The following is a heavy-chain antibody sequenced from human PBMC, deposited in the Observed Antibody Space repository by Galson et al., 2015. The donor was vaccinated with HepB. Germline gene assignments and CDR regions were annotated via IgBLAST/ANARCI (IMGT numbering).Heavy chain of an antibody. Sequence: QSGAEVKKPGESLRISCKGSGYSFTSYWISWVRQMPGKGLEWMGRIDPSDSYTNYSPSFQGHVTISADKSISTAYLQWSSMKASDTAMYYCASSRASSSWTQTPDYYFDYWGQGTLVTVSS. J-gene: IGHJ4*02. CDR2: IDPSDSYT. V-gene: IGHV5-10-1*01. CDR3: ASSRASSSWTQTPDYYFDY. CDR1: GYSFTSYW. D-gene: IGHD6-13*01.